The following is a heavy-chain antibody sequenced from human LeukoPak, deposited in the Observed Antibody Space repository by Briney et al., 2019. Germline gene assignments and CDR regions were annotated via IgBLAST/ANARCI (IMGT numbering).Heavy chain of an antibody. CDR1: GFTFSSYG. J-gene: IGHJ6*03. D-gene: IGHD3-22*01. Sequence: PGGSLRLSCAASGFTFSSYGMHWVRQAPGKGLEWVAFIRYDGSNKYYADSVKGRFTISRDNSKNTLYLQMNSLRAEDTAVYYCAKVEYYDSSGYYYYYYYYMDVWGKGTTVTISS. CDR2: IRYDGSNK. CDR3: AKVEYYDSSGYYYYYYYYMDV. V-gene: IGHV3-30*02.